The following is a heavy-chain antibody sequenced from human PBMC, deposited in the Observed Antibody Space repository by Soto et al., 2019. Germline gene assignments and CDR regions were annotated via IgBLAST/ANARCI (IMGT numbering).Heavy chain of an antibody. CDR3: ARELVVGATPDYFDY. CDR1: GYTITGYY. Sequence: ASVKVACKASGYTITGYYRHWVRQAPGQGLEWMGWINPNSGGTNYAQKFQGRVTMTRDTSISTAYMELSRLRSDDTTVYYCARELVVGATPDYFDYWGQGTLVTVSS. V-gene: IGHV1-2*02. D-gene: IGHD1-26*01. CDR2: INPNSGGT. J-gene: IGHJ4*02.